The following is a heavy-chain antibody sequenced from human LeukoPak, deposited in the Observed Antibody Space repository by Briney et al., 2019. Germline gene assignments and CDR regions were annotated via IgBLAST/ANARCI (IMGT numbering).Heavy chain of an antibody. V-gene: IGHV3-23*01. CDR1: GFTFSAYG. Sequence: GGSLRLSCAASGFTFSAYGVTWVRQAPGKGLEWVSSMGVSGDNVHYADSVKGRFAISRDNSKNTLYLQLNSLRAEDAAVYYCAKDPNGDYVGAFDTWGQGTMVIVSS. D-gene: IGHD4-17*01. J-gene: IGHJ3*02. CDR3: AKDPNGDYVGAFDT. CDR2: MGVSGDNV.